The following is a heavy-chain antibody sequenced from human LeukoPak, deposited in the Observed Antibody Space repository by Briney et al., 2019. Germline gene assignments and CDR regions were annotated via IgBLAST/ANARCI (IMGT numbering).Heavy chain of an antibody. CDR1: GYTFSSYA. V-gene: IGHV1-3*03. J-gene: IGHJ4*02. CDR3: AREGAYIGGSYPFDY. CDR2: INAGNGNT. D-gene: IGHD1-26*01. Sequence: ASVKVSCKASGYTFSSYAMHWVRQAPGQRLEWMGWINAGNGNTKFSHEFQGRVTITRDTSASTAYMELNSLRSEDMAVYYCAREGAYIGGSYPFDYWGRGTLVTVSS.